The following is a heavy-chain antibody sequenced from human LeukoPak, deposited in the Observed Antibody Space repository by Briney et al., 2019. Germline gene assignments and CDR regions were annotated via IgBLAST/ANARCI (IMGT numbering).Heavy chain of an antibody. CDR1: GASISSYY. CDR2: IYASGTT. D-gene: IGHD3-22*01. CDR3: ARDIYYEGSGYTFDY. J-gene: IGHJ4*02. V-gene: IGHV4-4*07. Sequence: PSETLSLTCTVSGASISSYYWSWIRQPAGKGLEWIGRIYASGTTNYNPSLKSRVTMSVDTSKDQFSLNLSSVTAADTAMYYCARDIYYEGSGYTFDYWGQGTLVTVSS.